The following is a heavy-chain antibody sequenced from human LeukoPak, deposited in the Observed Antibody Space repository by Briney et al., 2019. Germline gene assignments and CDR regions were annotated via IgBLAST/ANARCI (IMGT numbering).Heavy chain of an antibody. Sequence: PGGSLRLSCAASGFTFDDYAMHWVRQAPGKGLEWVLGISWNSGSIGYADSVKGRFTISRDNAKNSLYLQMNSLRAEDTALYYCVKDNGYYFDYWGQGTLVTVSS. V-gene: IGHV3-9*01. CDR3: VKDNGYYFDY. CDR1: GFTFDDYA. J-gene: IGHJ4*02. D-gene: IGHD3-10*01. CDR2: ISWNSGSI.